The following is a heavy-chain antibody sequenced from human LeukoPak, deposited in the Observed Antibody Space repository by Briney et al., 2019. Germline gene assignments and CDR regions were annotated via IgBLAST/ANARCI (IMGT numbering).Heavy chain of an antibody. CDR1: GFTFTYYG. J-gene: IGHJ4*02. CDR2: IWYDGRTK. Sequence: GRSLRLSCAASGFTFTYYGMHWVRQAPGKGLEWVALIWYDGRTKFHADSVKGRFTISRDNSKNTLYLQMDSLRDEDTAVYYCAREWGRIAVAGGPGYWGQGTRVTVSS. CDR3: AREWGRIAVAGGPGY. V-gene: IGHV3-33*08. D-gene: IGHD6-19*01.